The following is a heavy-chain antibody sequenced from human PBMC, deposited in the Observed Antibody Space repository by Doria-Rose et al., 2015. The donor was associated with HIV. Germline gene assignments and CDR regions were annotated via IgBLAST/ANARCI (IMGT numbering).Heavy chain of an antibody. V-gene: IGHV2-26*01. Sequence: QITLKESGPVLVKPTETLTLTCTVSGVSLSSPGMGVSWIRQPPGKALEWLANIFSDHERSYKTSLKSRLTISRGTSKIQVVLTMTDMDPVDTATYYCARIKSSRWYHKYYFDFWGQGTLVIVSA. CDR1: GVSLSSPGMG. CDR2: IFSDHER. CDR3: ARIKSSRWYHKYYFDF. J-gene: IGHJ4*02. D-gene: IGHD6-13*01.